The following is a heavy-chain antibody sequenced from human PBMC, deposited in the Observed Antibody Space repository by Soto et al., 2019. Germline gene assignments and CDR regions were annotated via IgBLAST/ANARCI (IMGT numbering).Heavy chain of an antibody. Sequence: GGSLRLSCASSGFTFSIHGMHWVRQTPGKGLEWVAVISNDGNKKYYVESVEGRFSISRDNSKSIVYLQMNNVRIEDTAKYYCAKDKVPYYDFWSGQRWFDPWGQGTQVTVSS. CDR1: GFTFSIHG. CDR3: AKDKVPYYDFWSGQRWFDP. V-gene: IGHV3-30*18. D-gene: IGHD3-3*01. CDR2: ISNDGNKK. J-gene: IGHJ5*02.